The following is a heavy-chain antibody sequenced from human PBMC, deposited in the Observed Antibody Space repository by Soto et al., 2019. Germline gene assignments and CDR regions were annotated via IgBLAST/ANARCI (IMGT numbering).Heavy chain of an antibody. CDR1: ALPFSTYG. CDR2: INSDGSST. V-gene: IGHV3-74*01. D-gene: IGHD1-20*01. J-gene: IGHJ4*02. Sequence: GGSLRLSCASSALPFSTYGMHWVRQAPGKGLVWVSRINSDGSSTNYADSVKGRFAILRDNAKNTLYLQMNSLRAEDTAVYYCARDNWNSNWGQGTLVTVSS. CDR3: ARDNWNSN.